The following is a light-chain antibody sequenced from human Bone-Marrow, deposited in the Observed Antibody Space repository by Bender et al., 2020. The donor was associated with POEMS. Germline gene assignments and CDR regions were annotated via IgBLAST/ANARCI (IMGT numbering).Light chain of an antibody. CDR3: CSYARSTTPQWV. CDR1: SSDIGNFNL. V-gene: IGLV2-23*01. J-gene: IGLJ3*02. CDR2: EGT. Sequence: QSALSQPASVSGSPGQSITISCTGTSSDIGNFNLVSWYQQHPGRVPKLLIYEGTKRPSGVSNRFSGSKSGNTASLTISGLQADDEADYYCCSYARSTTPQWVFGGGTKLTVL.